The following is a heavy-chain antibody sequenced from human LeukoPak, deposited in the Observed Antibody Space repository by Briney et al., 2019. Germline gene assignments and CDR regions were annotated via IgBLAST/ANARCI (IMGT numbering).Heavy chain of an antibody. V-gene: IGHV3-74*01. Sequence: GGSLRLSCAASGFSLSSNWMHWIRQVPGKGLVWVSHINPDGSNIRYADSVKGRFTISRDNAKNTVYLQMNSLRAEDTADCVKPPHALGFDLWGQGAMVTVAS. CDR2: INPDGSNI. CDR1: GFSLSSNW. CDR3: PPHALGFDL. J-gene: IGHJ3*01. D-gene: IGHD2-8*01.